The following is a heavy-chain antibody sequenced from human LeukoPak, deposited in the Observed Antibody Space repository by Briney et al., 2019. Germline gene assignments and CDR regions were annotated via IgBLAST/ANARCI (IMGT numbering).Heavy chain of an antibody. CDR1: GFTFSSYS. CDR2: ISSSSNNI. Sequence: PGGSLRLSCAGSGFTFSSYSMNWVRQAPGKGLEWVSYISSSSNNIYYADSVKGRFTISRDNAKNSLYLQMDSLGPDDTAVYYCARDPYSGNYGNDYYYYMDVWGKGTTVTISS. CDR3: ARDPYSGNYGNDYYYYMDV. V-gene: IGHV3-48*04. D-gene: IGHD1-26*01. J-gene: IGHJ6*03.